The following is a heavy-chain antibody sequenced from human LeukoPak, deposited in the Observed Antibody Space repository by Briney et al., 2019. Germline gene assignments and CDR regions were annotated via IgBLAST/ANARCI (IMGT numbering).Heavy chain of an antibody. CDR2: IYSDGSI. CDR3: ARDRRRLRGMNGDGDAFDI. CDR1: GFSVRSNY. J-gene: IGHJ3*02. Sequence: GGSLRLSCAASGFSVRSNYISWVRQAPGKGLEWVSMIYSDGSIFHADSVKGRFTMSRDNSRNTLDLQMNSLRVEDTAVYFCARDRRRLRGMNGDGDAFDIWGQGTMVNVSS. D-gene: IGHD1-1*01. V-gene: IGHV3-53*01.